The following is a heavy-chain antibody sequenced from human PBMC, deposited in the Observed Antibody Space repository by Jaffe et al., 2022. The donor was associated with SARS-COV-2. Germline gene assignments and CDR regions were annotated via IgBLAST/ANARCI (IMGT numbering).Heavy chain of an antibody. V-gene: IGHV3-30*18. J-gene: IGHJ4*02. Sequence: QVQLVESGGGVVQPGRSLRLSCAASGFTFSSYGMHWVRQAPGKGLEWVAVISYDGSNKYYADSVKGRFTISRDNSKNTLYLQMNSLRAEDTAVYYCAKDLYDSSGYYLDYWGQGTLVTVSS. CDR2: ISYDGSNK. CDR3: AKDLYDSSGYYLDY. CDR1: GFTFSSYG. D-gene: IGHD3-22*01.